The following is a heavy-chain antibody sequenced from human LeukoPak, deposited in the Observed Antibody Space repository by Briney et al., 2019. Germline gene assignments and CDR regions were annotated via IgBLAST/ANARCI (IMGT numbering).Heavy chain of an antibody. D-gene: IGHD3-22*01. CDR1: DGSIGTGDYY. V-gene: IGHV4-30-4*08. Sequence: SETLSLTCTVSDGSIGTGDYYWSWIRQPPGKGLEWIGYIYYTGSTYYNPSLKSRVTISVETSRTQFSLKLDSVTAADTAVYYCAREGDGSGFLQHWGQGTLVTVSS. CDR3: AREGDGSGFLQH. CDR2: IYYTGST. J-gene: IGHJ1*01.